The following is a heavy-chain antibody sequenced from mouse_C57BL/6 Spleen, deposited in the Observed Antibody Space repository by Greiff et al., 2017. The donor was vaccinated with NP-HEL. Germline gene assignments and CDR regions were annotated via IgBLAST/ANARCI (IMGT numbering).Heavy chain of an antibody. CDR1: GYTFTSYW. D-gene: IGHD2-4*01. V-gene: IGHV1-52*01. CDR2: IDPSDSET. Sequence: QVQLQQSGAELVRPGSSVKLSCKASGYTFTSYWMHWVKQRPIQGLEWIGNIDPSDSETHYNQKFKDKATLTVDKSSSTAYMQLSSLTSEDSAVYYCARGGDYDAWFAYWGQGTLVTVSA. J-gene: IGHJ3*01. CDR3: ARGGDYDAWFAY.